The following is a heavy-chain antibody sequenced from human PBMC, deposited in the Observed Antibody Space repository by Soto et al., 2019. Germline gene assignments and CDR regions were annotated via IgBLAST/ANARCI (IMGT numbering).Heavy chain of an antibody. CDR3: ARRCTIFGVVHFDY. D-gene: IGHD3-3*01. Sequence: SETLSLTCTVSGGSISSSSYYWGWIRQPPGKGLEWIGSIYYSGSTYYNPSLKSRVTISVDTSKNQFSLKLSSVTAADTVVYYCARRCTIFGVVHFDYWGQGTLVNVSS. CDR2: IYYSGST. CDR1: GGSISSSSYY. J-gene: IGHJ4*02. V-gene: IGHV4-39*01.